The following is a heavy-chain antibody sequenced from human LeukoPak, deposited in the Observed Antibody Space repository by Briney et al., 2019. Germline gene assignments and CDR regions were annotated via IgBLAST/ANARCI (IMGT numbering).Heavy chain of an antibody. CDR2: IASDGSAQ. CDR3: AREASVTNWYFDL. Sequence: GGSLRLSCAASGFTFSSHGMQWVRQAPGKGLEWVTVIASDGSAQYNTDSVKGRFTTSRDNSKNVLYLQMDSLRTEDTAVYYCAREASVTNWYFDLWGRGALVSVSS. D-gene: IGHD2-2*01. CDR1: GFTFSSHG. V-gene: IGHV3-30*03. J-gene: IGHJ2*01.